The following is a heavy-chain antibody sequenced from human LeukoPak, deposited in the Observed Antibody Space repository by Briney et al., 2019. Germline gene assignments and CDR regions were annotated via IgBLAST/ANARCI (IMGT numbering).Heavy chain of an antibody. Sequence: PGRSLRLSCAASGFTFSSYAMHWVRQAPGKGLEWVAVISYDGSNKYYADSVKGRFTISRDNSKNTLYLQMNSLRAEDTAVYYCASQYYDFWSGYPGVGFDYWGQGTLVTVSS. V-gene: IGHV3-30-3*01. CDR2: ISYDGSNK. CDR3: ASQYYDFWSGYPGVGFDY. J-gene: IGHJ4*02. D-gene: IGHD3-3*01. CDR1: GFTFSSYA.